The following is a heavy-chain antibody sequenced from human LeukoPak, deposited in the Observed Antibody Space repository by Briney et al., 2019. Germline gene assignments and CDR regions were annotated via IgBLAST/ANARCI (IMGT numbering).Heavy chain of an antibody. CDR3: ARGPSDSSGYRNDY. J-gene: IGHJ4*02. Sequence: GGSLRLSCAASGFTFSSYWMSWVRQAPGKGLEWVANIKQDGSENYYVDSVKGRFTFSRDNAKNSLYLQMNSLRAEDTAVYYCARGPSDSSGYRNDYWGQGTLVTVSS. CDR2: IKQDGSEN. V-gene: IGHV3-7*01. CDR1: GFTFSSYW. D-gene: IGHD3-22*01.